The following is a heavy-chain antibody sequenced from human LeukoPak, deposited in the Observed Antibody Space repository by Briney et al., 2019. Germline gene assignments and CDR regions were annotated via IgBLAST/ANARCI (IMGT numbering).Heavy chain of an antibody. CDR2: ISGSGGST. CDR3: AKDLTPSQLVPLFDY. J-gene: IGHJ4*02. CDR1: GFTFSSYA. Sequence: GGSLRLSCAASGFTFSSYAMSWVRQAPGKGLEWVTIISGSGGSTYSADSVKGRFTISRDNSKNTLYLQMNSLRAEDTAVYYCAKDLTPSQLVPLFDYWGQGTLVTVSS. D-gene: IGHD6-13*01. V-gene: IGHV3-23*01.